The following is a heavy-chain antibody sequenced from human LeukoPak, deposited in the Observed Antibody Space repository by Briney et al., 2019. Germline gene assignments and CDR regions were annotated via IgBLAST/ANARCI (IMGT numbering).Heavy chain of an antibody. V-gene: IGHV4-59*01. CDR2: IYYSGST. Sequence: KPSETLSLTCTVSGGSISSYYWSWIRQPPGKGLEWIGYIYYSGSTNYNPSLKSRVTISVDTSKNQFSLKLSSVTAADTAVYYCASGDYDSSGYFVDYWGQGTLVTVSS. J-gene: IGHJ4*02. CDR3: ASGDYDSSGYFVDY. D-gene: IGHD3-22*01. CDR1: GGSISSYY.